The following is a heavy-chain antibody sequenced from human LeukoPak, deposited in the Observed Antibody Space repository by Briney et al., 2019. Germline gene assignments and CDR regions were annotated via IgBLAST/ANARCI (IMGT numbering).Heavy chain of an antibody. Sequence: ASVKVSCKASGYTFSNYDINWVRQATGQGLEWMGWMNPNSANTGYAQKFQGRVTMTRNTSINTAYMELSSLRSEDTAVYYCARGGSNSGRIGFDYWGQGTLVTVSS. CDR2: MNPNSANT. J-gene: IGHJ4*02. CDR1: GYTFSNYD. D-gene: IGHD6-19*01. V-gene: IGHV1-8*01. CDR3: ARGGSNSGRIGFDY.